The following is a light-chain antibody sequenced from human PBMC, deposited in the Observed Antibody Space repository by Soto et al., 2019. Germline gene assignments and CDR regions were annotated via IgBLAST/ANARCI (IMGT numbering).Light chain of an antibody. CDR2: DAS. Sequence: ELVLTQSPATLSLSPGDRATLSCRASQSVGTYINWFQQKPGQPPRLIIYDASTRVTGIPDRISGSGSGTDFSLTISSLEPGDSAVYYCQQNSNLQATFGQGTKVDIK. J-gene: IGKJ1*01. CDR3: QQNSNLQAT. V-gene: IGKV3-11*01. CDR1: QSVGTY.